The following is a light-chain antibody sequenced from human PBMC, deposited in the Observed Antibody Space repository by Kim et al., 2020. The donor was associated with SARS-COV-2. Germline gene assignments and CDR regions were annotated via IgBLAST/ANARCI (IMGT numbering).Light chain of an antibody. Sequence: LSTGERSTLSCRPSQSVSSSYLAWYQQKPGQAPRLLIYGASSRATGIPDRFSGSGSGTDFTLTISRLEPEDFAVYYCQQYGSSPRTFGQGTKLEI. J-gene: IGKJ2*01. CDR1: QSVSSSY. CDR2: GAS. CDR3: QQYGSSPRT. V-gene: IGKV3-20*01.